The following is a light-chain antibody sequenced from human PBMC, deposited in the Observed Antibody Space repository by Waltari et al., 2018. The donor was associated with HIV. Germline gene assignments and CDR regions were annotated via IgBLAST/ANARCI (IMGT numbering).Light chain of an antibody. CDR3: QESYIIPLT. J-gene: IGKJ4*01. Sequence: EIVMTQSPVTLSVSPGDRASLSCRASQSISNNLAWYQHKPGQAPRLLIYGASTRATGIPARFSGSGSGTDFTLTISSLQPEDFATYYCQESYIIPLTFGGGTKVEIK. V-gene: IGKV3-15*01. CDR1: QSISNN. CDR2: GAS.